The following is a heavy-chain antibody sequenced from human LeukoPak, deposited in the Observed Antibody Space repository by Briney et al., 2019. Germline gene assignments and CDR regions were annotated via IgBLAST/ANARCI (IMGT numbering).Heavy chain of an antibody. D-gene: IGHD6-13*01. CDR3: ARDSGIAAAGTGGTFDY. CDR1: VGDISSGCYY. Sequence: PSETVFLTCTVSVGDISSGCYYWSWIRQHPGKGLEWSGYIYYSGSTYYNPSLKSRVTISVDTSKNQFSLKLSSVTAADTAVYYCARDSGIAAAGTGGTFDYWGQGTLVTVSS. J-gene: IGHJ4*02. CDR2: IYYSGST. V-gene: IGHV4-31*03.